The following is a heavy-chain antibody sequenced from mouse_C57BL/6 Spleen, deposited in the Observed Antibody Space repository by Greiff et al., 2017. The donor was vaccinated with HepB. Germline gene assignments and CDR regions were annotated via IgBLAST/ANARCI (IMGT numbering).Heavy chain of an antibody. J-gene: IGHJ4*01. V-gene: IGHV1-76*01. Sequence: VQLQQSGAELVRPGASVKLSCKASGYTFTDYYINWVKQRPGQGLEWIARIYPGSGNTYYNEKFKGKATLTAEKSSSTAYMQRSSLTSEDSAVYFCAKKSNGGGAMDYWGQGTSVTVSS. CDR1: GYTFTDYY. D-gene: IGHD4-1*01. CDR2: IYPGSGNT. CDR3: AKKSNGGGAMDY.